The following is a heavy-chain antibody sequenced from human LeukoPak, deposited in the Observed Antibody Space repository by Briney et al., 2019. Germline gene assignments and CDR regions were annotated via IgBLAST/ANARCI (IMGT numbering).Heavy chain of an antibody. CDR1: GFTFSSYA. Sequence: GRSLRLSCAASGFTFSSYAMHWVRQAPGKGLEWVAVISYDGSNKYYADSVKGRFTISRDNSKNTLYLQMNSLRAEDTAVYYCAKDRSCCSSTSFDYWGQGTLATVSS. J-gene: IGHJ4*02. CDR2: ISYDGSNK. D-gene: IGHD2-2*01. CDR3: AKDRSCCSSTSFDY. V-gene: IGHV3-30*04.